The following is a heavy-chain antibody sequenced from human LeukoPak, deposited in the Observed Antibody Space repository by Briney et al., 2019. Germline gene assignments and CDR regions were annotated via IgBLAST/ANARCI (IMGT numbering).Heavy chain of an antibody. V-gene: IGHV4-39*07. CDR1: GGSISSSSYY. Sequence: LETLSLTCTVSGGSISSSSYYWGWIRQPPGKGLEWIGSIYYSGSTYYNPSLKSRVTISVDTSKNQFSLKLSSVTAADTAVYYCARERPGVTTFVDWFDPWGQGTLVTVSS. J-gene: IGHJ5*02. CDR3: ARERPGVTTFVDWFDP. D-gene: IGHD3-16*01. CDR2: IYYSGST.